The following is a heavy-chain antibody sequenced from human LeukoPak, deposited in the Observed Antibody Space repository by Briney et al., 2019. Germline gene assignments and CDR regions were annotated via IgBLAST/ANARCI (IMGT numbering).Heavy chain of an antibody. D-gene: IGHD2-15*01. CDR2: ISGSGGST. Sequence: AGGSLRLSCAASGFTFSSYAMSWVRQAPGKGLEWVSAISGSGGSTYYADSVKGRFTISRDNSKNTLYLQMNSLRAEDTAVYYCAKDPDRENIVVVVAATYGMDVWGQGTTVTVPS. J-gene: IGHJ6*02. CDR1: GFTFSSYA. CDR3: AKDPDRENIVVVVAATYGMDV. V-gene: IGHV3-23*01.